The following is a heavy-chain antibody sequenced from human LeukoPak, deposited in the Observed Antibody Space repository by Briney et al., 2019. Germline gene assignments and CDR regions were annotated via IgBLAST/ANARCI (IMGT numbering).Heavy chain of an antibody. CDR1: GFTFSSYG. CDR3: AKDGGNYYDTAGNHLMRSYMDV. J-gene: IGHJ6*04. D-gene: IGHD3-22*01. CDR2: ISHDAKST. V-gene: IGHV3-30*18. Sequence: GGSLRLSCATYGFTFSSYGMHWVRQVPGKGLEWVTVISHDAKSTYHVDSVKGRFTISRDNSKNTLYLQMNSLRAEDTAVYYCAKDGGNYYDTAGNHLMRSYMDVWGKGTTVTVSS.